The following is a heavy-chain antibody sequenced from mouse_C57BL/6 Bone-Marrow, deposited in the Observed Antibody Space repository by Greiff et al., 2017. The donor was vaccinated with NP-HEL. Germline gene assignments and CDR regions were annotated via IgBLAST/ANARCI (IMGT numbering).Heavy chain of an antibody. CDR2: IDPSDSYT. D-gene: IGHD4-1*02. V-gene: IGHV1-69*01. J-gene: IGHJ3*01. CDR1: GYTFTSYW. CDR3: ARGQLGLFAY. Sequence: VQLQQPGAELVMPGASVKLSCKASGYTFTSYWMHRVKQRPGQGLEWIGEIDPSDSYTNYNQKFKGKSTLTVDKSSSTAYMQLSSLTSEDSAVYYCARGQLGLFAYWGQGTLVTVSA.